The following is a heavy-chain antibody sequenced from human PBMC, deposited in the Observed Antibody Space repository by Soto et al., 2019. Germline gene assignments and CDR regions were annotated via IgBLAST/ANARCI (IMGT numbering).Heavy chain of an antibody. CDR2: ISSGGGTT. Sequence: EVHLLESGGGFLQPGGSLRLSCAASGFSFSSFAMNWVRQAPGKGLEWVSTISSGGGTTLYADSVKGRFTISRDNSKNTVSLQMNSLRAEDTAVYYCVRGYSYVWGQGTLVTVSS. D-gene: IGHD5-18*01. CDR1: GFSFSSFA. J-gene: IGHJ4*02. CDR3: VRGYSYV. V-gene: IGHV3-23*01.